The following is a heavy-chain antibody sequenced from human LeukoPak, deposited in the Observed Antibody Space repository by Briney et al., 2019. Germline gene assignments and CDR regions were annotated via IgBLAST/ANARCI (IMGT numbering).Heavy chain of an antibody. CDR1: GGSISSSSYY. J-gene: IGHJ4*02. CDR2: IYYSGST. V-gene: IGHV4-39*07. CDR3: ARDRGYGDYQPLDY. Sequence: SETLSLTCTVSGGSISSSSYYWGWIRQPPGTGLEWLGSIYYSGSTYYNPSLKSRVTISVDTSKNQFSLKLSSVTAADTAVYYCARDRGYGDYQPLDYWGQGTLVTVSS. D-gene: IGHD4-17*01.